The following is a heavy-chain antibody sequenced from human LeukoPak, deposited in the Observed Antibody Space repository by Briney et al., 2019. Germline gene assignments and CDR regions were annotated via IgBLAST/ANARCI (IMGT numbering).Heavy chain of an antibody. CDR2: INPNSGGT. CDR1: GYTFTGYY. D-gene: IGHD2-15*01. CDR3: ARKIAGTLRYWFDP. J-gene: IGHJ5*02. V-gene: IGHV1-2*02. Sequence: VATVKVSCKASGYTFTGYYMHWVRQAPGQGLEWMGWINPNSGGTNYAQKFQGRLTMTRDTSISTAYMELSRLRSDDTAVYYCARKIAGTLRYWFDPWGQGTLVSVSS.